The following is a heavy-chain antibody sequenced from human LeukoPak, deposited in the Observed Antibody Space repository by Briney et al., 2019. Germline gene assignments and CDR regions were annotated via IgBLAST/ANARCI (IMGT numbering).Heavy chain of an antibody. CDR1: GFAFSSYN. Sequence: GSLRLSCAASGFAFSSYNMKWVRQAPGKGLEWVSFISTTSTYIYYADSVKGRFTVSRDNSKNLLYLQMDSLRVEDTAVYYCARAGTCSSTSCDGGIEYWGQGTLVTVSS. J-gene: IGHJ4*02. D-gene: IGHD2-2*01. V-gene: IGHV3-21*06. CDR2: ISTTSTYI. CDR3: ARAGTCSSTSCDGGIEY.